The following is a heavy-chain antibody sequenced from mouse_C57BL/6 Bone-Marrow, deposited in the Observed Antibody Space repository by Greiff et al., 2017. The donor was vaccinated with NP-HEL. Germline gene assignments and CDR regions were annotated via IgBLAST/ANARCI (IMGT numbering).Heavy chain of an antibody. Sequence: QVQLQQPGAELVMPGASVKLSCKASGYTFTSSWMHWVKQRPGQGLEWIGEIDPSDSYTNYNQKFKGKSTLTVDKSSSTAYMQLSSLTSEDSAVYYCARMRIYFDYWGQGTTLTVSS. CDR1: GYTFTSSW. V-gene: IGHV1-69*01. CDR3: ARMRIYFDY. CDR2: IDPSDSYT. J-gene: IGHJ2*01.